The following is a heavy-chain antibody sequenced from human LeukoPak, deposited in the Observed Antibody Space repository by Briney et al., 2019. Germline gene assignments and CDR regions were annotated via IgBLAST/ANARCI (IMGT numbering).Heavy chain of an antibody. CDR3: AKGSATTVVTIGY. D-gene: IGHD4-23*01. J-gene: IGHJ4*02. CDR2: ISYDGSDK. V-gene: IGHV3-30*18. CDR1: GFTFSSYD. Sequence: PGGSLRLSCAASGFTFSSYDMHWVRQAPGKGLEWVAVISYDGSDKYYADSVKGRFTISRDNSKNTMYLQMNSLRDEDTAVYYCAKGSATTVVTIGYWGQGTLVTVSS.